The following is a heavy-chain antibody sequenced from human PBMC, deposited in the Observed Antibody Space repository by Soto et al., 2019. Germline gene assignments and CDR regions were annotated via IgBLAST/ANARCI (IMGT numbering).Heavy chain of an antibody. J-gene: IGHJ4*02. CDR3: ARQSYDSSDYFDY. D-gene: IGHD3-22*01. Sequence: SETLSLTCTVSGDSITSSSYYWGWNRQPPGNGLEWIGSIYYSGSTYYNPSLNSRVTISVDTSRIHFSLKLISVTAAYTAVYYCARQSYDSSDYFDYWGQGTLVTVSS. CDR2: IYYSGST. V-gene: IGHV4-39*01. CDR1: GDSITSSSYY.